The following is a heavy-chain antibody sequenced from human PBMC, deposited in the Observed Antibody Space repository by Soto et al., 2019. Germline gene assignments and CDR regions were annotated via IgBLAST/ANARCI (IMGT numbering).Heavy chain of an antibody. V-gene: IGHV1-18*04. D-gene: IGHD2-2*01. Sequence: SLEVSCPASDFMLRPHGISCVRQAPGQGLEWMGWISLYNGNTNYAQQFQGRVTMTTDTSTSTAYMELRSLRSDDTAMYFCAIYHLELFRFDYWGQGNLVTFSS. CDR1: DFMLRPHG. CDR2: ISLYNGNT. J-gene: IGHJ4*02. CDR3: AIYHLELFRFDY.